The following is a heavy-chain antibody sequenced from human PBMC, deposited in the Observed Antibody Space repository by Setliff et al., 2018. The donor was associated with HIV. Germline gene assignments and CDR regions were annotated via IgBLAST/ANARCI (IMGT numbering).Heavy chain of an antibody. V-gene: IGHV4-59*01. CDR3: ARGRGRAPLSYYFDS. D-gene: IGHD2-15*01. Sequence: PSETLSLTCTVPPGSISVYYGTWVRQPPGRGLEWVGYVSYSGSVSYNPSLNSRVTMSIDASRDQFSLKLNSGTVADTAIYYCARGRGRAPLSYYFDSWGQGRLVTVSS. CDR1: PGSISVYY. J-gene: IGHJ4*02. CDR2: VSYSGSV.